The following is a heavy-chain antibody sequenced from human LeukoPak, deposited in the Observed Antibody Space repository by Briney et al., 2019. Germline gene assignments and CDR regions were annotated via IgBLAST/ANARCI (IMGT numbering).Heavy chain of an antibody. V-gene: IGHV3-21*01. Sequence: GGSLRLSCAASGFTFSSYSMNWVRQAPGKGLEWVSSISSSSSYIYYADSVKGRFTISRDNAKNSLYLQMNSLRAEDTAVYYCARGQLYYYGSGSYYAYPDYWGQGTLVTVSS. D-gene: IGHD3-10*01. CDR1: GFTFSSYS. CDR3: ARGQLYYYGSGSYYAYPDY. CDR2: ISSSSSYI. J-gene: IGHJ4*02.